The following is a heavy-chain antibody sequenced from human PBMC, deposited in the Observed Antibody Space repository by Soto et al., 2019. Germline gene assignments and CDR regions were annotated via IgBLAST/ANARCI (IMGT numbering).Heavy chain of an antibody. CDR1: GYTFSNYG. D-gene: IGHD2-2*02. Sequence: ASVKVSCKASGYTFSNYGISWVRQAPGQGLEWMGWISAKSGNTHYAQNLQARVTMTTDTSASTAFMELRSLTSDDTAVYYCARGLDCRTSICYTLAYWGQGTLVTVSS. CDR2: ISAKSGNT. J-gene: IGHJ4*02. CDR3: ARGLDCRTSICYTLAY. V-gene: IGHV1-18*04.